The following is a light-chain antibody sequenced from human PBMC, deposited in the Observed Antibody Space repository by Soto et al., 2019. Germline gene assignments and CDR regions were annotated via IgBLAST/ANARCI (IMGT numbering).Light chain of an antibody. CDR3: QQYNNWPPT. CDR1: QSVSSN. CDR2: GAF. V-gene: IGKV3-15*01. J-gene: IGKJ2*01. Sequence: EIVMTQSPATLSVSPGERATLSCRASQSVSSNLAWYQQKPGQAPRLLIYGAFIRATGIPARFSGSGSGTEFTLTISSLQSEDFAVYYCQQYNNWPPTFGQGTKLEIK.